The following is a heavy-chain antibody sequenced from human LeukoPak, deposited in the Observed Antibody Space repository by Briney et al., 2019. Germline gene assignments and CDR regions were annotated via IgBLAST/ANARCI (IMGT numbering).Heavy chain of an antibody. CDR3: ARACRRLGGLSFPDQ. Sequence: ASVKVSCKASRYTFTSYAMNWVRQAPGQGLEWMGWINPNTGNPTYAQGFTGRFVFSLDTSVSTTYLQISGLKAEDTAVYYCARACRRLGGLSFPDQWGQGTLVSVSS. CDR1: RYTFTSYA. J-gene: IGHJ5*02. CDR2: INPNTGNP. D-gene: IGHD3-16*02. V-gene: IGHV7-4-1*02.